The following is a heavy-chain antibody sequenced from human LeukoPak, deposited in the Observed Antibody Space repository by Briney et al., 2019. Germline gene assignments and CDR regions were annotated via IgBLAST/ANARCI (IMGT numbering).Heavy chain of an antibody. V-gene: IGHV1-18*01. J-gene: IGHJ4*02. Sequence: ASVKVSCKASGYTFTSYSISWVRQAPGQGLEWMGWISAYNGNTNYAQKLQGRVTMTTDTSTSTAYMELRSLRSDDTAVYYCARARYYYDSSGYYPGPYYFDYWGQGTLVTVSS. CDR3: ARARYYYDSSGYYPGPYYFDY. D-gene: IGHD3-22*01. CDR1: GYTFTSYS. CDR2: ISAYNGNT.